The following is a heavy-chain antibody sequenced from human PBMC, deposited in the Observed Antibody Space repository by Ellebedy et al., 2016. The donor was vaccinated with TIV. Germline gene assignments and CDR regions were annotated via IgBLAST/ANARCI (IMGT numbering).Heavy chain of an antibody. CDR3: AKLPTVSPGRDWFDP. CDR1: GFTFSSYA. CDR2: ISGGGGTT. V-gene: IGHV3-23*01. D-gene: IGHD4-17*01. J-gene: IGHJ5*02. Sequence: PGGSLTLSCAPSGFTFSSYAMSWVRQAPGKGLEWVSSISGGGGTTYYADSVKGRFTISRDNSKSTLYLQMNRLRADDTAVYYCAKLPTVSPGRDWFDPWGQGTLVTVSS.